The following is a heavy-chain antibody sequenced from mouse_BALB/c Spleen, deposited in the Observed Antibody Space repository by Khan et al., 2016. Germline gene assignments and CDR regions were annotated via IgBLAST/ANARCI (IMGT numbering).Heavy chain of an antibody. D-gene: IGHD2-14*01. V-gene: IGHV1S56*01. CDR1: GYTFTTYY. J-gene: IGHJ3*01. CDR3: GRNYYRYDEGLAY. CDR2: IYPGNVNT. Sequence: QVQLKQSGPELVKPGASVRISCKASGYTFTTYYIHWVKQRPGQGLEWIGWIYPGNVNTKYNEKFKGKATLTADKSSSTAYMQLSSLTSEDSAVYFGGRNYYRYDEGLAYWGQGTLVTVSA.